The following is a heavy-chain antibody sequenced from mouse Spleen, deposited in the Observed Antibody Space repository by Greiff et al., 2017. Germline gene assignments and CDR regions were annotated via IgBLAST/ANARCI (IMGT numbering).Heavy chain of an antibody. CDR1: ASTFTSYW. D-gene: IGHD1-1*01. Sequence: QVNVKQPGAELVKPGASVNVSSKASASTFTSYWMHWVNQRPGQGLEWIGRIHPSDSDTNSIQKFKGKATLTVDKSPSTAYMQLSCVTSEDSAGKCCAIYYYGDFDCWGQGTTVTVSS. V-gene: IGHV1-74*01. CDR2: IHPSDSDT. J-gene: IGHJ2*01. CDR3: AIYYYGDFDC.